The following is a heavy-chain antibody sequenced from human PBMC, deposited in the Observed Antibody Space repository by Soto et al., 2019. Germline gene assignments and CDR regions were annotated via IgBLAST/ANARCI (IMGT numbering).Heavy chain of an antibody. CDR3: ASWNLKLDP. CDR2: FDPGNGNT. V-gene: IGHV1-24*01. J-gene: IGHJ5*02. D-gene: IGHD1-1*01. Sequence: ASVKVSCKVSGYTLTELSMHWVRQATGKGLEWMGGFDPGNGNTKYSQKFQGRVTITRDTSASTAYMELSSLRSEDTAVYYCASWNLKLDPWGQGTLVTVSS. CDR1: GYTLTELS.